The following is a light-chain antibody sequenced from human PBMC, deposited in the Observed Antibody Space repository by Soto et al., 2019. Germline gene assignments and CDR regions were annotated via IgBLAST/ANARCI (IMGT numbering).Light chain of an antibody. J-gene: IGKJ5*01. CDR2: DAS. CDR1: QSVSSY. CDR3: QQRTTWPPT. V-gene: IGKV3-11*01. Sequence: EIVLTQSPATLSLSPGERVTLSCRASQSVSSYLAWYQQKPGQAPRLLIHDASNRDTGIPVRFSGSGSGTDFTLTISSLEPEDFAVYYCQQRTTWPPTFGQGTRLEIK.